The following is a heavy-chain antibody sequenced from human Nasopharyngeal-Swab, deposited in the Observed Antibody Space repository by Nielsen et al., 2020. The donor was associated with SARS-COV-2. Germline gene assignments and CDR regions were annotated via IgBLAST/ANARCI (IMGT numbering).Heavy chain of an antibody. J-gene: IGHJ6*02. CDR1: GFTFSSYW. V-gene: IGHV3-7*01. CDR3: ARDPPTEGYYYYYYGMDV. Sequence: GGSLRLSCAATGFTFSSYWMSWVRQAPGRGLEWLAHTKEDGTVTHYVDSVRGRFTVSRDNAKNSLFLQMNSLRAEDTAVYYCARDPPTEGYYYYYYGMDVWGQGTTVTVSS. CDR2: TKEDGTVT.